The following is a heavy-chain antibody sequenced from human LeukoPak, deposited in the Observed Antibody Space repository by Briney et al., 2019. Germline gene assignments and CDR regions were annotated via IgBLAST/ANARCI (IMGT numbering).Heavy chain of an antibody. J-gene: IGHJ4*02. CDR2: ISGSGGST. CDR1: GFTFSRYW. Sequence: PGGSLRLSCAASGFTFSRYWMSWVRQAPGKGLEWVSAISGSGGSTYYADSVKGRFTISRDNSKNTLYLQMNSLRAEDTAVYYCATRITMVRGGDYWGQGTLVTVSS. D-gene: IGHD3-10*01. CDR3: ATRITMVRGGDY. V-gene: IGHV3-23*01.